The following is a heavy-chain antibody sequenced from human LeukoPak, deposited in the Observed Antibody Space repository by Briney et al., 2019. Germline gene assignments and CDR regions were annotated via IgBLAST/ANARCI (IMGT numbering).Heavy chain of an antibody. CDR1: GFTFSSYG. Sequence: GGSLRLSRAASGFTFSSYGMHWVRQAPGKGLEWVAVIWYDGSNKYYADSVKGRFTISRDNSKNTLYLQMNSLRAEDTAVYYCAKDRSAYYYDSSGPKDYWGQGTLVTVSS. CDR3: AKDRSAYYYDSSGPKDY. CDR2: IWYDGSNK. V-gene: IGHV3-33*06. D-gene: IGHD3-22*01. J-gene: IGHJ4*02.